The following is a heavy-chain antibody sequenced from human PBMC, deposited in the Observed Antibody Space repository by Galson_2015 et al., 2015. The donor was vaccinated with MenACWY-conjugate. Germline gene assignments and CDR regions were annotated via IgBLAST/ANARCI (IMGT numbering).Heavy chain of an antibody. CDR1: GFAFSGYA. Sequence: AGSGFAFSGYAMTWVRQAPGKGLKWVSTINVSGGSTHYADFVRGRVTISRDNSRNTVYLQMNSLRVDDTAVYYCARHMGPSANSYWYGVDYWGQGTLVTVSS. D-gene: IGHD3-10*01. CDR2: INVSGGST. CDR3: ARHMGPSANSYWYGVDY. J-gene: IGHJ1*01. V-gene: IGHV3-23*01.